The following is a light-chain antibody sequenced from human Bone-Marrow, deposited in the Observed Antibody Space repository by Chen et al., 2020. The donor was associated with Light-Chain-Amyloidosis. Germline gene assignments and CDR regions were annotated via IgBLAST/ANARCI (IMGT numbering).Light chain of an antibody. CDR3: SSYTITNTLV. Sequence: QSALTQPASVSGSPGQSITISCTGTSSDVGGDNHVSWYQQHPDKAPTLMIYEVTNRPSWVPDLFSGSKADNTASLTISGLQTEYEADYFCSSYTITNTLVFGSGTRVTVL. CDR2: EVT. V-gene: IGLV2-14*01. J-gene: IGLJ1*01. CDR1: SSDVGGDNH.